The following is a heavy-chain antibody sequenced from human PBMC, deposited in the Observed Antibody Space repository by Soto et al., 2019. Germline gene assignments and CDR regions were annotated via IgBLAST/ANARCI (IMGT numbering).Heavy chain of an antibody. Sequence: SVKVSCKASGGTLSSYAISWVRQAPGRGPEWMGGIIPIFGTANYAQKFQGRVTITADESTSTAYMELSSLRSEDTAVYYCAREASDTANYYWGQGTLVTVSS. V-gene: IGHV1-69*13. J-gene: IGHJ4*02. CDR2: IIPIFGTA. D-gene: IGHD5-18*01. CDR1: GGTLSSYA. CDR3: AREASDTANYY.